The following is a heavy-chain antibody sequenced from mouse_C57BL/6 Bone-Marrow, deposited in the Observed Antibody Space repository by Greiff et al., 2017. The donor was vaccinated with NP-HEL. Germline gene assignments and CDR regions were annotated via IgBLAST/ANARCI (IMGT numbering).Heavy chain of an antibody. Sequence: QVQLKESGAELVKPGASVKISCKASGYAFSSYWMNWVKQRPGKGLEWIGQIYPGDGATNYNGKFKGKAPLTADKSSSTAYMQLSSLTSEDSAVYFCASGEATGLAYWGQGTLVTVSA. V-gene: IGHV1-80*01. CDR1: GYAFSSYW. CDR3: ASGEATGLAY. D-gene: IGHD1-1*01. J-gene: IGHJ3*01. CDR2: IYPGDGAT.